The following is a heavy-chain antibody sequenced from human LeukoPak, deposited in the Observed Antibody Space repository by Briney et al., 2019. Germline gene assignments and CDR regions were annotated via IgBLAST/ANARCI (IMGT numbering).Heavy chain of an antibody. CDR3: ARDGYSGNDGL. CDR1: GGSFSGYY. D-gene: IGHD5-12*01. Sequence: PSETLSLTCAVYGGSFSGYYWSWIRQPPGKGLEWIGYIYHCGSTNYNPSLKSRVTISVDTSKNQFSLRLSSVTAADTAVYYCARDGYSGNDGLWGQGTLVTVSS. J-gene: IGHJ4*02. V-gene: IGHV4-59*01. CDR2: IYHCGST.